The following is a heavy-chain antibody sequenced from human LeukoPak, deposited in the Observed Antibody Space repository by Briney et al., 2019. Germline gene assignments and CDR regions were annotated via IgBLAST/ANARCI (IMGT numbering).Heavy chain of an antibody. D-gene: IGHD3-22*01. CDR1: GFTFMNYA. Sequence: GGSLRLSCATSGFTFMNYAMSWVRQAPGKGLEWVSGISGSGGSTYYADSLKGRFTISRDNSKDTLYVQMNSLRAEDTAVYYCARGYYFDTSGFFPYYFDYWGQGTLVTVSS. J-gene: IGHJ4*02. V-gene: IGHV3-23*01. CDR3: ARGYYFDTSGFFPYYFDY. CDR2: ISGSGGST.